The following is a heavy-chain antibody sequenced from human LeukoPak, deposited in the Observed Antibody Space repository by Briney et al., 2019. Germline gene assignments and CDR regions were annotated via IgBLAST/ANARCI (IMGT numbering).Heavy chain of an antibody. Sequence: GGSLRLSCAASGFTFSSYWMSWVRQAPGKGLEWVANIKQDGSEKYYVDSVKGRFTISRDNAKNSLYLQMNSLRAEDTAVYYCARVPENYYDSSGYIYYYYYMDVWGKGTTVTVSS. CDR2: IKQDGSEK. D-gene: IGHD3-22*01. CDR3: ARVPENYYDSSGYIYYYYYMDV. CDR1: GFTFSSYW. J-gene: IGHJ6*03. V-gene: IGHV3-7*01.